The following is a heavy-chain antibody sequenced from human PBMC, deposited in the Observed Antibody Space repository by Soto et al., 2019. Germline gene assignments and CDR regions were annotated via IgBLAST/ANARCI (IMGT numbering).Heavy chain of an antibody. V-gene: IGHV3-23*01. Sequence: EVQLLESGGGLVQPGGSLRVSCAASGFNFSNYAMSWVRQAPGKGLEWVSGISGSGSRTYYADSVKGRFTISRDNSKNTLDLQMNSLRGEDTAEYYCAKAIVGATQFDYWGQGTLVTASS. J-gene: IGHJ4*02. CDR1: GFNFSNYA. CDR3: AKAIVGATQFDY. D-gene: IGHD1-26*01. CDR2: ISGSGSRT.